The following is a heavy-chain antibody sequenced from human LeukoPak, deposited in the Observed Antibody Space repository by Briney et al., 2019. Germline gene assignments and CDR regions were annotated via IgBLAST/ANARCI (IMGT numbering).Heavy chain of an antibody. J-gene: IGHJ3*02. V-gene: IGHV4-61*02. CDR3: ARGPYSYDSSGAFDI. CDR1: GDSISSGDYY. D-gene: IGHD3-22*01. Sequence: PSETLSLTCTVSGDSISSGDYYWSWIRQPAGKGLEWIGRISSSGSTNYNPLLKSRVTISVDTSKNQFSLKLSSVTAADTAVYFCARGPYSYDSSGAFDIWGQGTMVTVSS. CDR2: ISSSGST.